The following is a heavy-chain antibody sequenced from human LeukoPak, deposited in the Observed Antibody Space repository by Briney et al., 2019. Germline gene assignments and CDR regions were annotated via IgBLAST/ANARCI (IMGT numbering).Heavy chain of an antibody. Sequence: SETLSLTCTVSGGSISSSSYYWGWIRQPPGKGLEWIGSIYYSGSTYYNPSLKSRVTISVDTSKNQFSLKLSSVTAADTAVYYCARDGQFLTGYSFDYWGQGTLVTVSS. V-gene: IGHV4-39*07. J-gene: IGHJ4*02. CDR3: ARDGQFLTGYSFDY. CDR1: GGSISSSSYY. D-gene: IGHD3-9*01. CDR2: IYYSGST.